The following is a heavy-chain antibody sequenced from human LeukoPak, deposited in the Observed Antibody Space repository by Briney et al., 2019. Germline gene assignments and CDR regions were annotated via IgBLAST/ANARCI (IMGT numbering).Heavy chain of an antibody. CDR1: EFTFNNYA. J-gene: IGHJ6*03. V-gene: IGHV3-23*01. D-gene: IGHD3-3*01. Sequence: GGSLRLSCAASEFTFNNYAMSCFRQAPGKGLEWVSVISASGGSTHYADSVKGRFTISRDNSKNTLYLQMHSLRPEDTAIYYCARSNDFWSGPLRNYYYYMDVWGKGTTVTVSS. CDR2: ISASGGST. CDR3: ARSNDFWSGPLRNYYYYMDV.